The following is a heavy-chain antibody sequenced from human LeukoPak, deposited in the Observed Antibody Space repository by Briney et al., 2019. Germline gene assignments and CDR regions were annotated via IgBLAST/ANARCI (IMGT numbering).Heavy chain of an antibody. CDR1: AFTFTNYA. V-gene: IGHV3-23*01. J-gene: IGHJ5*02. CDR3: AKGAEIDL. D-gene: IGHD3-16*01. Sequence: GGSLRLSCATSAFTFTNYAMNWVRQAPGKGLEWVSAVTGPGDTTYYADSVKGRFFMSRADSKTTVYLQMNSLRAEDATIYYCAKGAEIDLWGQRTLVTVSS. CDR2: VTGPGDTT.